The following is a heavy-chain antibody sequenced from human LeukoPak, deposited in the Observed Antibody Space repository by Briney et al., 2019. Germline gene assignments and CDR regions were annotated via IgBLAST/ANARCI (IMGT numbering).Heavy chain of an antibody. CDR2: IYYSGST. J-gene: IGHJ4*02. CDR1: GGSISSSSYY. V-gene: IGHV4-39*01. D-gene: IGHD3-10*01. Sequence: PSETLSLTCTVSGGSISSSSYYWGWIRQPPGKGLEWTGSIYYSGSTYYNPSLKSRVTISVDTSKNQFSLKLSSVTAADTAVYYCARQEPYYYGSGSFDYWGQGTLVTVSS. CDR3: ARQEPYYYGSGSFDY.